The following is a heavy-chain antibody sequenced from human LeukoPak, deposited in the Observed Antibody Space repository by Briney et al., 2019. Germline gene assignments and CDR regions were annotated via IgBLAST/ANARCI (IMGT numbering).Heavy chain of an antibody. V-gene: IGHV5-51*07. Sequence: NRGESLKISCKASGYSFSSYWIGWVHPMPGKGLEWMGIIYPGDSATRYSPSFQGQVTISADKSISTAYLQWSSLKASDTAMYYCARNKDSDYWGQGTLVTVSS. CDR3: ARNKDSDY. CDR2: IYPGDSAT. J-gene: IGHJ4*02. CDR1: GYSFSSYW.